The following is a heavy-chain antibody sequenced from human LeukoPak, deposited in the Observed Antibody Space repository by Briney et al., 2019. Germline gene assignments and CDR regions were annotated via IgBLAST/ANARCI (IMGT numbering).Heavy chain of an antibody. D-gene: IGHD3-3*01. Sequence: SETLSLTCAVYGGSFSGYYWSWIRQPPGKGLEWIGEINHSGSTNYNPSLKSRITISVDTSKNQFSLKLNSVTAADTAVYYCASSTIFGVVANWFDPWGQETLVTVSS. CDR1: GGSFSGYY. V-gene: IGHV4-34*01. CDR3: ASSTIFGVVANWFDP. CDR2: INHSGST. J-gene: IGHJ5*02.